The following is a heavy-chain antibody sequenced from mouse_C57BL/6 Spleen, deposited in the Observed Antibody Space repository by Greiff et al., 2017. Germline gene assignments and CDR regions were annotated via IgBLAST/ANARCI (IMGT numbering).Heavy chain of an antibody. D-gene: IGHD2-3*01. V-gene: IGHV1-63*01. CDR2: IYPGGGYT. J-gene: IGHJ1*03. CDR1: GYTFTNYW. CDR3: ARCYDGYVGYFDV. Sequence: VQLQQSGAELVRPGTSVKMSCKASGYTFTNYWLGWAKQRPGHGLEWIGDIYPGGGYTYYNEKFKGKATLTADKSSSTAYMQFSSLTSEDSAIYYCARCYDGYVGYFDVWGTGTTVTVSS.